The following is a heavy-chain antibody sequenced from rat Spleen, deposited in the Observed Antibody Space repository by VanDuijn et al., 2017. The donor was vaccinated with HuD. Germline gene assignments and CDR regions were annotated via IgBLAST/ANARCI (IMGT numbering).Heavy chain of an antibody. V-gene: IGHV5-25*01. D-gene: IGHD1-6*01. J-gene: IGHJ2*01. CDR2: IGFDGGNT. Sequence: EVQLVESDGGLVQPGRSLKLSCAASGFTFSDYYMAWVRQAPTKGLEWVATIGFDGGNTYYRDSVKGRFTISRDNAKSTLSLQMDSLRSEDTATYYCARRHYGYTDYFDYWGQGVMVTVSS. CDR3: ARRHYGYTDYFDY. CDR1: GFTFSDYY.